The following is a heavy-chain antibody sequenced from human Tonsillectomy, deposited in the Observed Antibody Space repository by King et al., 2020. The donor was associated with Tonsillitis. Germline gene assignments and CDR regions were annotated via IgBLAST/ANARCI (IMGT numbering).Heavy chain of an antibody. V-gene: IGHV3-30*18. Sequence: VQLVESGGGVVQPGRSLRLSCAASGFTFSSCGMHWVRQAPGKGLEGVAVISYDGSNKYYADSVKGRFTISRDNSKNTLYLQMNSLRAEDTAVYYCAKGGILSGYYISDAFDIWGQGTMVTVSS. CDR3: AKGGILSGYYISDAFDI. D-gene: IGHD3-22*01. J-gene: IGHJ3*02. CDR2: ISYDGSNK. CDR1: GFTFSSCG.